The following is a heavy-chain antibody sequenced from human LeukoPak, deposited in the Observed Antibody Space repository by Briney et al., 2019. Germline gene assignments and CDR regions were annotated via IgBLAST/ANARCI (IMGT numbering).Heavy chain of an antibody. CDR1: GFTFSSYA. Sequence: GGSLRLSCAPSGFTFSSYAMSWVRQAPGKALEWVSAISGSGAFTYYADSVKGRFTVSRDNFNNTLYLQVNSLRAEDTAVYYCAKDTSGYYRPFDHWGQGTLVTVSS. D-gene: IGHD3-22*01. CDR2: ISGSGAFT. CDR3: AKDTSGYYRPFDH. J-gene: IGHJ4*02. V-gene: IGHV3-23*01.